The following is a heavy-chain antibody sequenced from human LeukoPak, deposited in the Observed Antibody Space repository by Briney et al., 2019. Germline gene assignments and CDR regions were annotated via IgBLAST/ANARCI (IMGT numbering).Heavy chain of an antibody. D-gene: IGHD3-10*01. J-gene: IGHJ4*02. CDR2: ISDSGGST. Sequence: GGSLRLSCAVSGITLSNYGMSWVRQAPGKGLEWVAGISDSGGSTNYADSVKGRFTISRDNPKNTLYLQMNSLRAEDTAVYFCAKRGIVIRAVIIVGFHKEAYYFDYWGQGALVTVS. CDR1: GITLSNYG. CDR3: AKRGIVIRAVIIVGFHKEAYYFDY. V-gene: IGHV3-23*01.